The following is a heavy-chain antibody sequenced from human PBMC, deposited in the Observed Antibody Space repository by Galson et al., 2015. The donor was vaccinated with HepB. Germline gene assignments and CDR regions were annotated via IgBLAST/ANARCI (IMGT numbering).Heavy chain of an antibody. CDR1: GYSFSTYW. J-gene: IGHJ4*02. D-gene: IGHD6-25*01. Sequence: QSGAEVKKPGESLKISCKGSGYSFSTYWIAWVRQMPGKGLEWMGIIFPADSDTRYSPSFQGQVTISADKSISTAYLQWNSLKASDTAIYYCARRIAAGFDYWGQGTLVTVSS. V-gene: IGHV5-51*03. CDR3: ARRIAAGFDY. CDR2: IFPADSDT.